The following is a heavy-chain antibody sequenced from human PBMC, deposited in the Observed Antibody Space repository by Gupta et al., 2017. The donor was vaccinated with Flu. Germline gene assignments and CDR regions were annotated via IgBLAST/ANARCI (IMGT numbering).Heavy chain of an antibody. CDR2: IYYSGST. J-gene: IGHJ4*02. D-gene: IGHD6-19*01. CDR1: GGSISSSSYY. CDR3: ARQYSSGWYYFDY. V-gene: IGHV4-39*01. Sequence: QLQLQESGPGLVTPSETLSLTCTVSGGSISSSSYYWGWIRQPPGKGLEWIGSIYYSGSTHYNPSLKSRVTISVDTSKNQFSLKLSSVTAADTAVYYCARQYSSGWYYFDYWGQGTLVTVSS.